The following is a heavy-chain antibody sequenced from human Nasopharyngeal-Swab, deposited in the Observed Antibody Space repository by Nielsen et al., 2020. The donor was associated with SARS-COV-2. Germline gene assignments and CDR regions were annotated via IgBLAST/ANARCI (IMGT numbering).Heavy chain of an antibody. J-gene: IGHJ6*02. CDR2: IIPNSGGT. Sequence: SAKDSCKASGCIFIGYYMHWVLQAAREGVEGLGWIIPNSGGTNYAQKFQGWVAKTRDTSISTASMELSRLRSDDTAVYYCARGGYSSVWPDRYGLDVWGQGTTVTVSS. V-gene: IGHV1-2*04. D-gene: IGHD6-19*01. CDR3: ARGGYSSVWPDRYGLDV. CDR1: GCIFIGYY.